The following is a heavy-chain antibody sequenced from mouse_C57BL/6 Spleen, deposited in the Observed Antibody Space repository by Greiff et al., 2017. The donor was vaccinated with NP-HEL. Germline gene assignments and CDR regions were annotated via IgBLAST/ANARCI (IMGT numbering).Heavy chain of an antibody. J-gene: IGHJ4*01. Sequence: EVKVVESGGGLVKPGGSLKLSCAASGFTFSDYGMHWVRQAPEKGLEWVAYISSGSSTIYYADTVKGRFTISRDNAKNTLFLQMTSLRSEDTAMYYCARVEGPGSSYGAMDYWGQGTSVTVSS. V-gene: IGHV5-17*01. CDR1: GFTFSDYG. CDR3: ARVEGPGSSYGAMDY. CDR2: ISSGSSTI. D-gene: IGHD1-1*01.